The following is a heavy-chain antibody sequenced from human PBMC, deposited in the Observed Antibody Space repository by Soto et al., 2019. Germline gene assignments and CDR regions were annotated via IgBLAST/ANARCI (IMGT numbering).Heavy chain of an antibody. V-gene: IGHV3-48*04. CDR1: GFTFSSYS. D-gene: IGHD3-22*01. J-gene: IGHJ4*02. CDR2: ISKSGTTT. CDR3: VTSLSGYYYNY. Sequence: GGSLRLSCAASGFTFSSYSMSWVRQAPGKGLEWVSYISKSGTTTYYADSVRGRFTISRDSAKDSLDLQMNSLRAEDTAVYYCVTSLSGYYYNYWGQGTLVTVSS.